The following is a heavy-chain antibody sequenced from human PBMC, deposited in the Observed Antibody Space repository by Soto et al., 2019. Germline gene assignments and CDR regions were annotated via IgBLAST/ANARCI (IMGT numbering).Heavy chain of an antibody. CDR2: IYYSGCT. CDR1: GGSISSSSYY. V-gene: IGHV4-39*01. Sequence: QLQLQESGPGLVKPSETLSLTCTVSGGSISSSSYYWGWIRQPPGKGLEWIGSIYYSGCTYYNPSLKSRVTISVDTSKNQFSLKLSSVTAADTAVYYCASYLWFGELSKRAFDYWGQGTLVTVSS. J-gene: IGHJ4*02. CDR3: ASYLWFGELSKRAFDY. D-gene: IGHD3-10*01.